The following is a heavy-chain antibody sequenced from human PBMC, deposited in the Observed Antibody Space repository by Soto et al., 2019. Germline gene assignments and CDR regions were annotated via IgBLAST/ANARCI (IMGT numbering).Heavy chain of an antibody. CDR2: IHHSGST. D-gene: IGHD6-13*01. CDR1: GGSISNGDW. Sequence: QVQLQESGPGLVRPSGTVSLTCAVSGGSISNGDWWSWGRQPPGKGLEWIGEIHHSGSTNYNPSLKSRVTMSVVPSKNLFSLTLNSVTAADTAFYYCARDQGSHPGDWGQGTVVSVSS. J-gene: IGHJ4*02. V-gene: IGHV4-4*02. CDR3: ARDQGSHPGD.